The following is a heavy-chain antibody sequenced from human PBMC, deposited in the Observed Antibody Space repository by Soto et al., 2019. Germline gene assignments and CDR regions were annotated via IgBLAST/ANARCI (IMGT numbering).Heavy chain of an antibody. J-gene: IGHJ2*01. CDR2: YDPSNSYT. D-gene: IGHD3-16*02. Sequence: AESLKISCKGSGYSFTSYLISWVGQMPGKGLEWMGRYDPSNSYTNNSPSCQGHVTISADKSISTAYLQWSSLKASDTSMYYCARPEIRSDWYFDLWGRGTLVTVSS. V-gene: IGHV5-10-1*01. CDR3: ARPEIRSDWYFDL. CDR1: GYSFTSYL.